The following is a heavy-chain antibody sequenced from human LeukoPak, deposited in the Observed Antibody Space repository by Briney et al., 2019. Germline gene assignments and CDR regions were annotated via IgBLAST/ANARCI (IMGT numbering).Heavy chain of an antibody. CDR2: INGDGSAT. J-gene: IGHJ4*02. CDR1: GFTFSSYG. V-gene: IGHV3-74*01. CDR3: ATKYYFDISGYYTLDY. D-gene: IGHD3-22*01. Sequence: GGSLRLSCAASGFTFSSYGMHWVRQAPGKGLVWVSRINGDGSATHYADHVKGRFTVSRANAKNTLYLQMNSLRAEDTAVYYCATKYYFDISGYYTLDYWGQGTLVTVSS.